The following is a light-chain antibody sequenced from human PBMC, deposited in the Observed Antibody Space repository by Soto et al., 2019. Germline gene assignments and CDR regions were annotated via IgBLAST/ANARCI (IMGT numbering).Light chain of an antibody. V-gene: IGKV3-20*01. Sequence: EIVLTQSPGTLSLSPGERATLSCRASQSVTSYYLAWYQQKPGQAPRLLIYGASRRATDIPDRFSGSGSGTDFNLTISRLEPEDFAVYYCQVYGSSSYTFGQGTKLEIK. CDR3: QVYGSSSYT. CDR2: GAS. J-gene: IGKJ2*01. CDR1: QSVTSYY.